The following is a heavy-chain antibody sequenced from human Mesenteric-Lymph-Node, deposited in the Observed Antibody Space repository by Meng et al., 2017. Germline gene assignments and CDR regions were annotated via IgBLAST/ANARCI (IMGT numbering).Heavy chain of an antibody. V-gene: IGHV1-18*01. CDR1: GYTFTNYM. D-gene: IGHD3-22*01. CDR3: AREGNYYDGSGFRVRGGFDI. Sequence: ASVKVSCKASGYTFTNYMISWVRQAPGQGLEWMGWISNYKDHTTYAQKFQGRVTMTTDTSTNTAYMEMRNLRSDDTAVYYCAREGNYYDGSGFRVRGGFDIWGQGTMVTVSS. J-gene: IGHJ3*02. CDR2: ISNYKDHT.